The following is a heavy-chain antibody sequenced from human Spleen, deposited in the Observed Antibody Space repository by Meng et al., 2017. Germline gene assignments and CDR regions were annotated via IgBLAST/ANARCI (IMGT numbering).Heavy chain of an antibody. V-gene: IGHV4-30-4*01. CDR1: GDSISNTESY. J-gene: IGHJ4*02. CDR3: TTLYGDSIS. Sequence: QVQLQESGPGLVKPSQTLSLSCSVSGDSISNTESYWGWIRQPPGKGLEWIGYKHYSGTTYYNPSLQSRVSMSVDTSKNQFSLTLSSVTAADTAVYYCTTLYGDSISWGQGTLVTVSS. CDR2: KHYSGTT. D-gene: IGHD4-17*01.